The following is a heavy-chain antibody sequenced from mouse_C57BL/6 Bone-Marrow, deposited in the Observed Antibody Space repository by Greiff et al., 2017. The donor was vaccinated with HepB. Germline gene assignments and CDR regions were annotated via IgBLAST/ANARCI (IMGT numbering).Heavy chain of an antibody. D-gene: IGHD4-1*01. CDR2: IDPENGDT. CDR3: TPNWVLDY. V-gene: IGHV14-4*01. Sequence: VQLQQSGAELVRPGASVKLSCTASGFNIKDDYMHWVKQRPEQGLEWIGWIDPENGDTEYASKFQGKATITADTSSNTSYLQLSSLTSEDTAVYYYTPNWVLDYWGQGTTLTVSS. CDR1: GFNIKDDY. J-gene: IGHJ2*01.